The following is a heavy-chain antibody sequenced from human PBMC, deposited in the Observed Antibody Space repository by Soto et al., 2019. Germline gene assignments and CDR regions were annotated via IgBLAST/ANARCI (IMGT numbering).Heavy chain of an antibody. D-gene: IGHD3-22*01. CDR1: GFTFSSYA. V-gene: IGHV3-30-3*01. CDR3: ARGFSGDYFDSSGSVFFDY. J-gene: IGHJ4*02. Sequence: QVQLVESGGGVVQPGRSLRLSCAASGFTFSSYAMHWVRQAPAKGLEWVAVISYDGSNKYYADSVKGRFTISRDTSKNTLYLQMNSLGAEDTAVYYWARGFSGDYFDSSGSVFFDYWGQGTLVTVSS. CDR2: ISYDGSNK.